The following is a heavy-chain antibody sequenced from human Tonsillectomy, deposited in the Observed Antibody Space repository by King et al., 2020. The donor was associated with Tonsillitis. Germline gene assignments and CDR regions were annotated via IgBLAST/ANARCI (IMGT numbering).Heavy chain of an antibody. D-gene: IGHD1-14*01. CDR3: ARGEPVFDL. CDR2: IYSGGST. CDR1: AFTVSSNY. J-gene: IGHJ2*01. V-gene: IGHV3-53*01. Sequence: VQLVESGGGLIQPGGSLRLSCAASAFTVSSNYMSWVRQAPGKGLEWVSVIYSGGSTYSAHSLKGRFTISRDNSKKTLYLQMNSLRAEDTAVYYFARGEPVFDLWGRGTLVTVSS.